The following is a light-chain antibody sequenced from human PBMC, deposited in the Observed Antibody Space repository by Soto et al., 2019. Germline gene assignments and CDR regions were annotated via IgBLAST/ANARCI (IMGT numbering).Light chain of an antibody. J-gene: IGKJ2*01. V-gene: IGKV3-20*01. CDR1: QSVSSNS. CDR2: GAS. Sequence: EIVLTQSPGTLSLSPGERATLSCRASQSVSSNSLAWYQHKPKQAPRLLIYGASNRAAGIPDRFSGSGSGADFTLTISRLEPEDCAVFYCQQYVSSPYTFGQGTKLEIK. CDR3: QQYVSSPYT.